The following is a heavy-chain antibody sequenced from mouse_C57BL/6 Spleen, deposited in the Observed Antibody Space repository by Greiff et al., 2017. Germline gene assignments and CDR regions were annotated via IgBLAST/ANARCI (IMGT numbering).Heavy chain of an antibody. CDR1: GYTFTSYW. V-gene: IGHV1-50*01. J-gene: IGHJ3*01. D-gene: IGHD2-4*01. CDR2: IDPSDSYT. CDR3: ARLGDYDWFAY. Sequence: QVQLQQPGAELVKPGASVKLSCKASGYTFTSYWMQWVKQRPGQGLEWIGEIDPSDSYTNYNQKFKGKATLTVDTSSSTAYMQLSSLTSEDSAVYYCARLGDYDWFAYWGQGTLVTVSA.